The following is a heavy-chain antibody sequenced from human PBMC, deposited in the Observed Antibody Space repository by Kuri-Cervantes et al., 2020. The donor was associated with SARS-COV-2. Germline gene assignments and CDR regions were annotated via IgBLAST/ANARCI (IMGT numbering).Heavy chain of an antibody. Sequence: GGSLRLSCAASGFTFDDYGMSWVRQAPGKGLVWVSRINPDGSYTNNADSVKGRFTLSRDNAKNMLFLQMNSLRAEDTAVYYCGRSYDYWGQGTLVTVSS. CDR3: GRSYDY. CDR1: GFTFDDYG. V-gene: IGHV3-74*01. CDR2: INPDGSYT. J-gene: IGHJ4*02.